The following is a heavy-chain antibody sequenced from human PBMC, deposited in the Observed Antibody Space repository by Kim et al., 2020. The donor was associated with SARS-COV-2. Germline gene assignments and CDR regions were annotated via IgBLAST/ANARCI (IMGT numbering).Heavy chain of an antibody. D-gene: IGHD3-10*01. V-gene: IGHV5-10-1*01. J-gene: IGHJ6*02. Sequence: GESLKISCKGSGYSFTSYWISWVRQMPGKGLEWMGRIDPSDSYTNYSPSFQGHVTISADKSISTAYLQWSSLKASDTAMYYCARRSRLTMVRGVITPYYYYGMDVWGQGTTVTVSS. CDR1: GYSFTSYW. CDR3: ARRSRLTMVRGVITPYYYYGMDV. CDR2: IDPSDSYT.